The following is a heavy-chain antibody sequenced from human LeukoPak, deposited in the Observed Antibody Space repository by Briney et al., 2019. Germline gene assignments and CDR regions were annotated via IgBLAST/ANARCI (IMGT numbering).Heavy chain of an antibody. CDR3: VKAGSDIYFEL. Sequence: GGSLRLSCEASGFTFSKYMMSWVRQAPGKGLEWVSSINSSSSYIYYADSMRGRFTIPRDNAKNSLYLQVLSLRVEDTAVYYCVKAGSDIYFELWGRGALVTVSS. V-gene: IGHV3-21*01. CDR2: INSSSSYI. D-gene: IGHD3-9*01. CDR1: GFTFSKYM. J-gene: IGHJ2*01.